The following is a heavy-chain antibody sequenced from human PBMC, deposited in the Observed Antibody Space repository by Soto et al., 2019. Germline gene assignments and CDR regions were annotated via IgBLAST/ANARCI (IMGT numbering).Heavy chain of an antibody. Sequence: PGGSLRLSCVASGFTLSTYWMAWVRQTPGKGLEFVANIRPDGNEINYGDSVKGRFTISRDNAKNSLFLQMNSLRHDDTAVYYCGTDQWGGAFDIGGQGTTVTV. CDR3: GTDQWGGAFDI. J-gene: IGHJ3*02. V-gene: IGHV3-7*01. CDR2: IRPDGNEI. D-gene: IGHD3-10*01. CDR1: GFTLSTYW.